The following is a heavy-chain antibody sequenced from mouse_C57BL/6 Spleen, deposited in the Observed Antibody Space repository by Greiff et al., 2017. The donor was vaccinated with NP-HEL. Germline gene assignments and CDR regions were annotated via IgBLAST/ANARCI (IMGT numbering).Heavy chain of an antibody. D-gene: IGHD1-1*01. CDR1: GFSLTSYG. V-gene: IGHV2-2*01. J-gene: IGHJ3*01. CDR3: AGTTVVAPGFAD. CDR2: IWSGGST. Sequence: VKLVESGPGLVQPSQSLSITCTVSGFSLTSYGVHWVRQSPGKGLEWLGVIWSGGSTDYNAAFISRLSISKDNSKSQVFFKMNRLQADDTAIYYWAGTTVVAPGFADWGQGTLVTVSA.